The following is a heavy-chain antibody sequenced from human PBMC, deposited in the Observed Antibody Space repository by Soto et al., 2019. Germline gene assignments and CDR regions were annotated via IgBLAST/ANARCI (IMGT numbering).Heavy chain of an antibody. J-gene: IGHJ4*02. CDR3: ARSLLGTSWPTFDY. V-gene: IGHV3-30-3*01. CDR1: GFTFTNYA. D-gene: IGHD2-2*01. CDR2: VSYDGNTK. Sequence: QVQLVESGGGVVQPGRSLRLSCAASGFTFTNYAMHWVRQAPGTGLEWVAIVSYDGNTKYYVDSVRGRFTISRDNSKNTLYLQMNSLRTEDTAVYFWARSLLGTSWPTFDYWGQGTPVTVSS.